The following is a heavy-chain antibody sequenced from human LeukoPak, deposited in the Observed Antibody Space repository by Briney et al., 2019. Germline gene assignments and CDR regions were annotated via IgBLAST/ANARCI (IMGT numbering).Heavy chain of an antibody. CDR3: AKGTGNYYYYGMDV. J-gene: IGHJ6*02. CDR2: LSASGTYT. Sequence: GGSLRLSCTASGFTFSTYAMSWVRQTPGKGLEWVSALSASGTYTYYADSVKGRFTISRDNSKNTLYLQMNSLRAEDTAVYYCAKGTGNYYYYGMDVWGQGTTVTVSS. D-gene: IGHD1-14*01. CDR1: GFTFSTYA. V-gene: IGHV3-23*01.